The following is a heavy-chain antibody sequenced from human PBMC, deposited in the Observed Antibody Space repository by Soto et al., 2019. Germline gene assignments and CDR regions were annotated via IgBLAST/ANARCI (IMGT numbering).Heavy chain of an antibody. D-gene: IGHD3-16*01. CDR3: AKSAVEGGMGYFDR. CDR2: ISGSGFSI. V-gene: IGHV3-23*01. Sequence: EVQLLESGGGLVQPGGALRLSCTASGFTFSNYAITWVRQAPGKGLEWVSAISGSGFSIYYADSVKGRFTISRDNSKNTLYLQMNSLRAEDTAVYYCAKSAVEGGMGYFDRWGQGTLVTVSS. CDR1: GFTFSNYA. J-gene: IGHJ4*02.